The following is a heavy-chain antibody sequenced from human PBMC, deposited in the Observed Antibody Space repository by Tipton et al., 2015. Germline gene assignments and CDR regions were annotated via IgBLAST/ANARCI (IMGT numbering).Heavy chain of an antibody. CDR2: IHHGGTT. J-gene: IGHJ4*02. V-gene: IGHV4-4*02. Sequence: LSLTCSVSGDSISSSSWWTWVRQPPGKGLEWIGEIHHGGTTNYNPSLKSRVTMSVNTSKNQFSLKLNSVTAADTAMYYCARYRMGVDYWGQGTLVTVSS. D-gene: IGHD3-16*01. CDR1: GDSISSSSW. CDR3: ARYRMGVDY.